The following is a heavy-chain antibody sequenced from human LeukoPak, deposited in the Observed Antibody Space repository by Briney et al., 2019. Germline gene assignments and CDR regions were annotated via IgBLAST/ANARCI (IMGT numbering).Heavy chain of an antibody. CDR3: ARVPAIIYYYMDV. J-gene: IGHJ6*03. V-gene: IGHV1-18*01. Sequence: ASVKVSCKASGYTFDNYGVTWVRQAPGQGLEWMGWINTYNGITNYAQKFQGRVTMTRDTSTSTAYMELRSLRSDDTAVYYCARVPAIIYYYMDVWGKGTTSPSP. CDR2: INTYNGIT. CDR1: GYTFDNYG. D-gene: IGHD6-25*01.